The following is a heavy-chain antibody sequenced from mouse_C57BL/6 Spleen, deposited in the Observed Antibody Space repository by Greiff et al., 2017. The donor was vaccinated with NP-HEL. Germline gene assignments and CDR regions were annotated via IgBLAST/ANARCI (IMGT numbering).Heavy chain of an antibody. CDR3: ASPLFAY. CDR2: ISSGSSTI. CDR1: GFTFSDYG. V-gene: IGHV5-17*01. J-gene: IGHJ3*01. Sequence: EVKLVESGGGLVKPGGSLKLSCAASGFTFSDYGMHWVRQAPEKGLEWVAYISSGSSTIYYADKVKGRFTISRDNAKNTLFLQLTSLRAEDTAMYYCASPLFAYWGQGTLVTVSA.